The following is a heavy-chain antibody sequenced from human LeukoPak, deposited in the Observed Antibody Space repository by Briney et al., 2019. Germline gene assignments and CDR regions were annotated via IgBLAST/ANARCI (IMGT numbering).Heavy chain of an antibody. D-gene: IGHD3-22*01. J-gene: IGHJ4*02. CDR2: MSYDGSNK. CDR3: ARTAGYYYDSSGYPVYFDY. CDR1: GFTFSSYG. Sequence: GALRISCAAYGFTFSSYGLHWVRQAQGKGLEWVEVMSYDGSNKYYADSVKGRFTISRDNSKNTLYLQMNSLRAEDTAVYYCARTAGYYYDSSGYPVYFDYWGQGTLVTVSS. V-gene: IGHV3-30*03.